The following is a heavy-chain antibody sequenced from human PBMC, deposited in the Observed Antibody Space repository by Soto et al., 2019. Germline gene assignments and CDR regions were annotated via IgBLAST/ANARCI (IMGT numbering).Heavy chain of an antibody. CDR3: VRGPIQPRPPYYYYGMDV. V-gene: IGHV3-30-3*01. J-gene: IGHJ6*02. D-gene: IGHD2-2*01. CDR1: GFTFSSYA. CDR2: VAFDGIQK. Sequence: QVQLVESGGGVVQPGRSLRLSCVASGFTFSSYAMYWVRQAPGKGLEWVAVVAFDGIQKYDADSVKGRFTVSRDNSKNTLYLQMSSLRGEDTAVYYCVRGPIQPRPPYYYYGMDVWGQGTTVTVSS.